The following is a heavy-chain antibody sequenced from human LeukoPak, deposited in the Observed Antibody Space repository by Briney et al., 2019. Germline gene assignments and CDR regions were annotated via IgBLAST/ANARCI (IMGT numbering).Heavy chain of an antibody. D-gene: IGHD5-18*01. CDR2: IYPGDSDT. V-gene: IGHV5-51*01. CDR1: GYRFTSYW. J-gene: IGHJ4*02. Sequence: GESLKISCKGSGYRFTSYWIGWVRQMPGKGLEGMGIIYPGDSDTRYSPSFQGQVTISANKSISTAYLQWSSLKASDTAMYYCARWAGSYGHTYYFDYWGQGTLVTVSS. CDR3: ARWAGSYGHTYYFDY.